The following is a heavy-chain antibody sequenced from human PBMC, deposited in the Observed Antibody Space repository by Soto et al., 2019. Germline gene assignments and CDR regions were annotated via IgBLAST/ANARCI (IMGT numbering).Heavy chain of an antibody. CDR2: INHSGST. Sequence: KSSETLSLTCAVYGGSFGGYYWSWIRQPPGKGLEWIGEINHSGSTNYNPSLKSRVTISVDTSKNQFSLKLSSVTAADTAVYYCARSYGSGSYDYWGQGTLVTVSS. J-gene: IGHJ4*02. CDR3: ARSYGSGSYDY. CDR1: GGSFGGYY. D-gene: IGHD3-10*01. V-gene: IGHV4-34*01.